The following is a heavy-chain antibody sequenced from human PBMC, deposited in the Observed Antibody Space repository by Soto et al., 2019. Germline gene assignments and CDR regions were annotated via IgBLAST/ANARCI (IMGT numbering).Heavy chain of an antibody. Sequence: ASVKVSCKASGYTFTGYYMHWVRQAPGQGLEWMGWINPNSGGTNYAQKFQGRVTMTRDTSISTAYMELSRLRSDDTAVYYCARGHNYDYVWGSYRSHDAFDIWGQGTRVTVSS. CDR3: ARGHNYDYVWGSYRSHDAFDI. V-gene: IGHV1-2*02. J-gene: IGHJ3*02. CDR2: INPNSGGT. CDR1: GYTFTGYY. D-gene: IGHD3-16*02.